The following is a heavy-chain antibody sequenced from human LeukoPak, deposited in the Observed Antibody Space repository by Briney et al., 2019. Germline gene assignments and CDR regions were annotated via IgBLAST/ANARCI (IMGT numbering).Heavy chain of an antibody. J-gene: IGHJ6*02. CDR3: ARVVPATMYYYGMDV. V-gene: IGHV1-18*01. CDR2: ISAYNGNT. CDR1: GYTFTSYD. Sequence: ASVKVSCKASGYTFTSYDISWVRQAPGQGLEWMGWISAYNGNTNYAQKLQGRVTMTTDTSTSTAYMELRSLRSDDTAVYYCARVVPATMYYYGMDVWGQGTTVTVAS. D-gene: IGHD2-2*01.